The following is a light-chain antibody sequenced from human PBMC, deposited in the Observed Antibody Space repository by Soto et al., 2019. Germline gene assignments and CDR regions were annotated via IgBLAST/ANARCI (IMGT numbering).Light chain of an antibody. J-gene: IGKJ1*01. Sequence: EIVMTQSPATLSESPGERATLSCRASQSVSSDLAWYQQKPGQAPRLLIYVASTRATGIPARVSGSGSGTEFSLTISSLQSEDFAVYYCQQYNNWPWTFGQGTKVDIK. V-gene: IGKV3D-15*01. CDR2: VAS. CDR3: QQYNNWPWT. CDR1: QSVSSD.